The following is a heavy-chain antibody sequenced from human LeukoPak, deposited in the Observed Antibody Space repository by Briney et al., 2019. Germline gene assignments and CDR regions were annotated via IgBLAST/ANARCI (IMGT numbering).Heavy chain of an antibody. V-gene: IGHV3-64*01. CDR2: ISSNGGST. J-gene: IGHJ4*02. Sequence: PGGSLRLSCAASGFTFSSYAMHWVRQAPGKGLEYVSAISSNGGSTYYANSVKGRFTISRDNSKNTLYLQMGSLRAEDMAVYYCARGRHSSGWYPVSRDYWGQGTLVTVSS. CDR1: GFTFSSYA. D-gene: IGHD6-19*01. CDR3: ARGRHSSGWYPVSRDY.